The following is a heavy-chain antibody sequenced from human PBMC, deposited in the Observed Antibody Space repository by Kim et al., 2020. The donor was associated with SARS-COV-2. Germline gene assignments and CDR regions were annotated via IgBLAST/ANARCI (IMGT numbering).Heavy chain of an antibody. CDR2: IKSKTDGGTT. J-gene: IGHJ4*02. CDR3: TTAYSGSYWLDY. V-gene: IGHV3-15*01. D-gene: IGHD1-26*01. Sequence: GGSLRLSCAASGFTFSNAWMSWVRQAPGKGLEWVGRIKSKTDGGTTDYAAPVKGRFTISRDDSKNTLYLQMNSLKTEDTAVYYCTTAYSGSYWLDYWGQGTLVTVSS. CDR1: GFTFSNAW.